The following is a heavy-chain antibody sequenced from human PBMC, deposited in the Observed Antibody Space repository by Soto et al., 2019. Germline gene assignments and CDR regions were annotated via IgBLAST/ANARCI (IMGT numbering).Heavy chain of an antibody. Sequence: EVQLVESGGGLVKPGGSLRLSCAASGFTFSRYSMNWVRQAPGEGLEWVSSITTYSTSIYYADSVKGRFTISRDNAKNARFLQMNSLRAEDTAVYYCARGYGDYIPEAFNIWGQGTMVTVSS. V-gene: IGHV3-21*01. CDR3: ARGYGDYIPEAFNI. CDR2: ITTYSTSI. J-gene: IGHJ3*02. D-gene: IGHD4-17*01. CDR1: GFTFSRYS.